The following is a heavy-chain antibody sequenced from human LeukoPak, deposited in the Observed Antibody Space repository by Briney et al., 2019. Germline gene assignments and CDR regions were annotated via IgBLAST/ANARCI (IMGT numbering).Heavy chain of an antibody. V-gene: IGHV3-74*01. CDR2: INSDGSST. Sequence: GGSLRLSCAASGFTFSSYWMHWVRQAPGKGLVWVLRINSDGSSTSYADSVKGRFTISRDNAKNTLYLQMNSLRAEDTAVYYCARGRIAAAGILGYWGQGTLVTVSS. J-gene: IGHJ4*02. CDR3: ARGRIAAAGILGY. CDR1: GFTFSSYW. D-gene: IGHD6-13*01.